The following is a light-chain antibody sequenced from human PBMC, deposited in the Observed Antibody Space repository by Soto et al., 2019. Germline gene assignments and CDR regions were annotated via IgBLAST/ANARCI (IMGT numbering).Light chain of an antibody. Sequence: EIVLTQSPGTLSLSPGERATLSCRASQSVASSYLAWYQQKPGQAPRLDIHVASSRATGIPDRFSGSGSGTDFILTISRLEPEDFAVYYCQQYGNSHFTFGPGTKVDIK. J-gene: IGKJ3*01. CDR3: QQYGNSHFT. V-gene: IGKV3-20*01. CDR1: QSVASSY. CDR2: VAS.